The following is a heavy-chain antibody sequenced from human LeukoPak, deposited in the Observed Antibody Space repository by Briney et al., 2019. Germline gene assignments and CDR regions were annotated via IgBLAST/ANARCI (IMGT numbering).Heavy chain of an antibody. Sequence: GGSLRLSSAASGFTFSGQGMSWVRQAPGKGLEWVSSISGSGGSTYYADSVKGRFTISRDNSKNTLYLQLSSLRAEDTAVYYCAKAHFGDNGDLDYWGQGTLVTVSS. V-gene: IGHV3-23*01. CDR1: GFTFSGQG. CDR2: ISGSGGST. J-gene: IGHJ4*02. CDR3: AKAHFGDNGDLDY. D-gene: IGHD1-1*01.